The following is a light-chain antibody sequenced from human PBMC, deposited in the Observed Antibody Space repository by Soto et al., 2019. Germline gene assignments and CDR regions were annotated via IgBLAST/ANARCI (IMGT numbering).Light chain of an antibody. V-gene: IGLV2-8*01. CDR2: EVS. CDR3: SSYVGSNNLL. Sequence: QSALTQPPSASGSPGQSVTISCTGTSSDVGAYNYVSWYQQYPGKAPKLMISEVSKRPSGVPDRFSGSESGNTASLTVSGLQAEDEADYYCSSYVGSNNLLFGGGTKLTVL. J-gene: IGLJ2*01. CDR1: SSDVGAYNY.